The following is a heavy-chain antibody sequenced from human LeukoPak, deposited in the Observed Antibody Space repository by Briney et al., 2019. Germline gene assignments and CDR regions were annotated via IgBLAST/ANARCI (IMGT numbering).Heavy chain of an antibody. CDR3: ARYSSSWYGGNDAFDI. D-gene: IGHD6-13*01. CDR2: MNPNSGNT. J-gene: IGHJ3*02. Sequence: ASVKVSCKASGYTFTSYDINWVRQATGQGLGWMGWMNPNSGNTGYAQKFQGRVTITRNTSISTAYMELSSLRSEDTAVYYCARYSSSWYGGNDAFDIWGQGTMVTVSS. CDR1: GYTFTSYD. V-gene: IGHV1-8*03.